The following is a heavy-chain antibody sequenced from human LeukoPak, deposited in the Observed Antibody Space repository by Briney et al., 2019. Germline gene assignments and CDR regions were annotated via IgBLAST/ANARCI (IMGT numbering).Heavy chain of an antibody. CDR1: GYTFTSYD. D-gene: IGHD7-27*01. CDR3: ARGPLGQTDRDY. V-gene: IGHV1-8*01. CDR2: MNPNSGNT. J-gene: IGHJ4*02. Sequence: ASVKVSCKASGYTFTSYDINWGRQATGQGLEWMGWMNPNSGNTGYAQKFQGRVTMTRNTSISTAYMELSSLRSEDTAVYYCARGPLGQTDRDYWGQGTLVTVSS.